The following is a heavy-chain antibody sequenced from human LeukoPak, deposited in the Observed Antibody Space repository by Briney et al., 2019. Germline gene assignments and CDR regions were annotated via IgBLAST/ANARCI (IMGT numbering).Heavy chain of an antibody. Sequence: GGSLRLSCAASGFTFSSYAMSWVRQAPGKGLEWVSAIRGSGGSTYYADSVKGRFTISRDNSKNTLYLQMNSLRAEDTAVYYCVKELYCSGGSCNYWGQGTLVTVPS. CDR2: IRGSGGST. V-gene: IGHV3-23*01. J-gene: IGHJ4*02. CDR3: VKELYCSGGSCNY. CDR1: GFTFSSYA. D-gene: IGHD2-15*01.